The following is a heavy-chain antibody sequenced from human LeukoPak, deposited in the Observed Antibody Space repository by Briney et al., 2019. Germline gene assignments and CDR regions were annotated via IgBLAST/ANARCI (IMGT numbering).Heavy chain of an antibody. CDR2: ISWDGGST. Sequence: GRSLRLSCAASGFAFDDYAMHWVRQAPGKGLEWVSLISWDGGSTYYADSVKGRFTISRDNSKNSLYLQMNSLRAEDTALYYCAKDMTRPRFRDDYHSSGVPYGMDVWGKGTTVTVSS. CDR3: AKDMTRPRFRDDYHSSGVPYGMDV. CDR1: GFAFDDYA. V-gene: IGHV3-43D*04. J-gene: IGHJ6*04. D-gene: IGHD6-19*01.